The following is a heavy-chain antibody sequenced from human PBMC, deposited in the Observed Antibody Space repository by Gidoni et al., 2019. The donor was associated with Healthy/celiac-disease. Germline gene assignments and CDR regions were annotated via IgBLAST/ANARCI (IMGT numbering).Heavy chain of an antibody. CDR1: GFTFSSYS. CDR2: ISSSSSTI. CDR3: ARDLLVGSGPELDY. D-gene: IGHD2-15*01. V-gene: IGHV3-48*02. Sequence: EVQLVESGGVLVQPGGSLRLSCAASGFTFSSYSMNWVRQAPGKGLEWVSYISSSSSTIYYADSVKGRFTISRDKAKNSLYLQMNSLRDEDTAVYYCARDLLVGSGPELDYWGQGTLVTVSS. J-gene: IGHJ4*02.